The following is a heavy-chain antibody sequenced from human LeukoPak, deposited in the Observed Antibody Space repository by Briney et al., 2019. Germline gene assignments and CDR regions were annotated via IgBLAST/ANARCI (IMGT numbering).Heavy chain of an antibody. Sequence: PSETLSLTCTVSGGSISSYYWSWIRQPPGKGLEWIGYIYYSGSTNYNPSLKSRVTISVDTSKNQFSLKLSSVTAADTAVYYCARQSRYCSSTSCYGNWFDPWGQGTLVTVSS. J-gene: IGHJ5*02. CDR1: GGSISSYY. CDR2: IYYSGST. D-gene: IGHD2-2*01. CDR3: ARQSRYCSSTSCYGNWFDP. V-gene: IGHV4-59*08.